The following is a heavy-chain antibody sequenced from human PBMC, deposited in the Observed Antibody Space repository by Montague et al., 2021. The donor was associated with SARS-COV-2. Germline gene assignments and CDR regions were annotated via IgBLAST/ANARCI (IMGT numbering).Heavy chain of an antibody. CDR1: GGSISRYY. CDR3: ARMIVLHAGMDV. CDR2: IYYTGST. J-gene: IGHJ6*02. V-gene: IGHV4-59*01. Sequence: SETLSLTCTVSGGSISRYYWNWIRQSPGKGLEWIGYIYYTGSTSYNPPLNSRVSISVDTSNNQFSLRLSSVTAADTAVYYCARMIVLHAGMDVWGQGTTVTVSS. D-gene: IGHD3-22*01.